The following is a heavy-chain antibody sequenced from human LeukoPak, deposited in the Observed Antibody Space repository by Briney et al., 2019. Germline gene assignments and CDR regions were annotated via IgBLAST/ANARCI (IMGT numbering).Heavy chain of an antibody. CDR3: ARGKRWELHAFDI. Sequence: PSETLYLTCTVSGGSISSYYWSWVRQPPGKGLEWIGYIYYSGSTNYNPSLKSRVTISVDTSKNQSSLKLSSVTAADTAVYYCARGKRWELHAFDIWGQGTMVTVSS. V-gene: IGHV4-59*01. CDR1: GGSISSYY. D-gene: IGHD1-26*01. J-gene: IGHJ3*02. CDR2: IYYSGST.